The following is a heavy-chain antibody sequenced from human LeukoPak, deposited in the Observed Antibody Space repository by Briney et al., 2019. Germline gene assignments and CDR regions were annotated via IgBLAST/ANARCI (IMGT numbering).Heavy chain of an antibody. CDR2: IYPGDSDT. J-gene: IGHJ4*02. D-gene: IGHD2-15*01. V-gene: IGHV5-51*01. CDR1: GYNFTNFW. CDR3: ARSSVEVAAQIDY. Sequence: GESLKISCKGFGYNFTNFWIGWVRQMPGKGLEWMGIIYPGDSDTRYSPSLQGQVTISADKSISTAYLQWSSLKASDTAMYYCARSSVEVAAQIDYWGQGTLVTVTS.